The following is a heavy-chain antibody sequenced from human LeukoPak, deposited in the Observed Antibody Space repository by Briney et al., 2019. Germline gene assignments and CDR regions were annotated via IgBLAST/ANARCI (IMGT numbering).Heavy chain of an antibody. V-gene: IGHV3-74*01. Sequence: GRSLRLSCAASGFTFSTYWVHWVRQAPGKGLAWVSRITSDGSSTSYADSVKGRFTISRDNTKNTLYLQMKSLRAEDTAVYYCARAVRTYDSSGDYLDAFDIWGQGTMVTVSS. CDR1: GFTFSTYW. CDR3: ARAVRTYDSSGDYLDAFDI. D-gene: IGHD3-22*01. CDR2: ITSDGSST. J-gene: IGHJ3*02.